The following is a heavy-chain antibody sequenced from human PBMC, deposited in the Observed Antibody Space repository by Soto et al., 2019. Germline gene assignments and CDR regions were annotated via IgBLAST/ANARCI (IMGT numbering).Heavy chain of an antibody. V-gene: IGHV4-4*02. Sequence: SETLSLTCSVCGASIISNDWWIWIRQAPGKGLEWIGEIFHSGRTNYSPSFKSRVTISVDTSKSQFSLEMASVTAADTAVYYCARANLRSGWTFDHWGQGSPVTVSS. CDR2: IFHSGRT. CDR1: GASIISNDW. D-gene: IGHD6-19*01. CDR3: ARANLRSGWTFDH. J-gene: IGHJ4*02.